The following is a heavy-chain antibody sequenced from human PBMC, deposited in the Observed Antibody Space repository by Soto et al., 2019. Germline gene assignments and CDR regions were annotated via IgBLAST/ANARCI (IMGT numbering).Heavy chain of an antibody. CDR1: GFTFSSYW. CDR3: ARDYAVNYYDSSGELDY. D-gene: IGHD3-22*01. CDR2: INSDGSSA. Sequence: PVGSLRLSCAASGFTFSSYWMHWVRQAPGKGLVWVSRINSDGSSASYADSVKGRFTISRDNAKNTLYLQMNSLRAEDTAVYYCARDYAVNYYDSSGELDYWGQGTLVTVSS. V-gene: IGHV3-74*01. J-gene: IGHJ4*02.